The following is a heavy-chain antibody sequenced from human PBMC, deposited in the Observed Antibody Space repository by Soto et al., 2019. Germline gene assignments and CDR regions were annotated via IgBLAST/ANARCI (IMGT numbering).Heavy chain of an antibody. D-gene: IGHD3-22*01. J-gene: IGHJ6*02. CDR3: ARMGSWGSGYYYSTLYYYYGMDV. V-gene: IGHV4-59*01. CDR2: IYYSGST. CDR1: GGSISGYY. Sequence: PSETLSLACTVSGGSISGYYWSWIRQPPGKGLEWIGYIYYSGSTNYNPSLKSRVTISVDTSKNQFSLKLSSVTAADTAVYYCARMGSWGSGYYYSTLYYYYGMDVWGQGTTVTVSS.